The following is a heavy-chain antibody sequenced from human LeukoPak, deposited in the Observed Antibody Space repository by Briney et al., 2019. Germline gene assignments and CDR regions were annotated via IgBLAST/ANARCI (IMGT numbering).Heavy chain of an antibody. Sequence: PGGSLRLSCAASGFTFSSYAMSWVRQAPGKGLEWVSAISGSGGSTYYADSMKGRFTISRDNSKNTLYLQMNSLRAEDTAVYYCAKDRRDGSYLFDYWGQGTLVTVSS. CDR2: ISGSGGST. CDR1: GFTFSSYA. J-gene: IGHJ4*02. CDR3: AKDRRDGSYLFDY. V-gene: IGHV3-23*01. D-gene: IGHD1-26*01.